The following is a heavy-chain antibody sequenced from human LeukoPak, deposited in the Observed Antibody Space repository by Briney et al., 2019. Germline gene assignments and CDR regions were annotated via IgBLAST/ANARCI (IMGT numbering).Heavy chain of an antibody. J-gene: IGHJ4*02. V-gene: IGHV1-2*02. CDR3: ARDSGDSSGWYPGIDY. CDR1: GYTFTGYY. D-gene: IGHD6-19*01. Sequence: VASVKVSCKASGYTFTGYYMHWVRQAPGQGLEWMGWINPNSGGTNYAQKFQGRVTMTRDTSISTAYMELSRLRSDDTAVYYCARDSGDSSGWYPGIDYWGQGTLVTVSS. CDR2: INPNSGGT.